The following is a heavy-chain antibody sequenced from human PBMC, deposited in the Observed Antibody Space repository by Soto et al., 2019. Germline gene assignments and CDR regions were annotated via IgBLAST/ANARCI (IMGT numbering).Heavy chain of an antibody. D-gene: IGHD1-26*01. CDR2: ITPSNGNT. Sequence: QAQLVQSGPEVKKPGASVKVSCKASGYTFSTHGLSWVRQAPGQGLEWMGWITPSNGNTNYAQKPQGRRCMTTGTTTNTGYMEVRRLRSDDTTVYYCARFPLFSVSTCDPSFVFKMWGLGTVVTDTS. CDR1: GYTFSTHG. J-gene: IGHJ3*02. V-gene: IGHV1-18*01. CDR3: ARFPLFSVSTCDPSFVFKM.